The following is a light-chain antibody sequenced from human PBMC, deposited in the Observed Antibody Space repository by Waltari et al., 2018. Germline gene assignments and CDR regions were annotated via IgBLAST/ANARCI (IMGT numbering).Light chain of an antibody. CDR2: DAY. CDR3: QQYINWPSFT. J-gene: IGKJ3*01. Sequence: TLSVSPGERVTLSCWASQSVSSNLAWYQQKPGQGPSLLIYDAYTRAPGIPARFSGSGSGTEFTLTISSLTSEDFAIYYCQQYINWPSFTFGPGTKVDIK. V-gene: IGKV3D-15*01. CDR1: QSVSSN.